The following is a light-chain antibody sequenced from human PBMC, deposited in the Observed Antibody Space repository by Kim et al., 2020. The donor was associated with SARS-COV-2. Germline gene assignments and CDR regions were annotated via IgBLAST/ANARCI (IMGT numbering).Light chain of an antibody. CDR3: TAWGSRLSAWV. J-gene: IGLJ3*02. Sequence: QTCTSTFPWTSDSVGDGGAGWLRHTQDHPPTLRSYRNGSPPSSISARFSASEAGNTASLTITGLQREDEADYSCTAWGSRLSAWVFGKGTQLTVL. CDR2: RNG. CDR1: SDSVGDGG. V-gene: IGLV10-54*04.